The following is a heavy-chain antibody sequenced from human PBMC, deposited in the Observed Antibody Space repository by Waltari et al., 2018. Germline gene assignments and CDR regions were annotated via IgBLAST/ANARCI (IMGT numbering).Heavy chain of an antibody. J-gene: IGHJ4*02. CDR1: GFRFGDTL. CDR3: VKDKAAAISRPVGGWDY. CDR2: ISWNSGGI. D-gene: IGHD3-16*01. V-gene: IGHV3-9*01. Sequence: VQLVESGGGVVQPGRFVKLACAGSGFRFGDTLMHWVRQGPGKGRGWVARISWNSGGIEYADSVKGRFIISRDNRKNFLYLQMVSLRVEDTALYYWVKDKAAAISRPVGGWDYWGQGTQVTVSS.